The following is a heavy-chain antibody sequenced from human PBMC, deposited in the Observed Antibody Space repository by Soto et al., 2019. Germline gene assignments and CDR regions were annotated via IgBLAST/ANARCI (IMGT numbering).Heavy chain of an antibody. CDR3: AKMSGYGMDV. CDR2: ISYDGSNK. J-gene: IGHJ6*02. V-gene: IGHV3-30*18. Sequence: GSLRLSCAASGFTFSSYGMHWVRQAPGKGLEWVAVISYDGSNKYYADSVKGRFTISRDNSKNTLYLQMNSLRAEDTAVYYCAKMSGYGMDVWGQGTTVTVSS. CDR1: GFTFSSYG.